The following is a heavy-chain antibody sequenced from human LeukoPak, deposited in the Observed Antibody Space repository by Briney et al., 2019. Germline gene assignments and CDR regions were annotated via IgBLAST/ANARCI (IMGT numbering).Heavy chain of an antibody. CDR2: IWYGGSNK. CDR3: ARDPHNVAANWFDP. J-gene: IGHJ5*02. Sequence: PGGSLRLSCAASGFTFSSYGMHWVRQAPGKGLEWVALIWYGGSNKYYADSVKGRFTISRDNANNSLYLQMNSLTPDDTAVYYCARDPHNVAANWFDPWGQGALVTVSS. V-gene: IGHV3-33*01. D-gene: IGHD6-13*01. CDR1: GFTFSSYG.